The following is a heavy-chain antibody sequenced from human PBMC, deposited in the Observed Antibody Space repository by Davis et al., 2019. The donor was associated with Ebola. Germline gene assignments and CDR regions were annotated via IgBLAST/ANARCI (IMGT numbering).Heavy chain of an antibody. D-gene: IGHD6-19*01. CDR2: LYYSGST. Sequence: MPSETLSLTCSVSGCSISNSSYYWVWIRQPPGKGLEWIGNLYYSGSTYYNPSLKSRVTISVDTSKNQFSLKLTSVTAADTAVYYCARFFVAATIDYWGQGTLVTVSS. CDR1: GCSISNSSYY. V-gene: IGHV4-39*01. J-gene: IGHJ4*02. CDR3: ARFFVAATIDY.